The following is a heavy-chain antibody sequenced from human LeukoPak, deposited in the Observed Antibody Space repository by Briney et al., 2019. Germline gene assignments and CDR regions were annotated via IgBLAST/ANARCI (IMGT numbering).Heavy chain of an antibody. D-gene: IGHD6-19*01. CDR3: ARDSETSYSSGWYVF. V-gene: IGHV3-30-3*01. CDR1: GFTFSSYA. Sequence: GGSLRLSCAASGFTFSSYAMHWVRQAPGKGLGWVAVISYDGSNKYYADSVKGRFTISRDNSKTTLYLQMNSLRAEDTAVYYCARDSETSYSSGWYVFWGQGTLVTVSS. CDR2: ISYDGSNK. J-gene: IGHJ4*02.